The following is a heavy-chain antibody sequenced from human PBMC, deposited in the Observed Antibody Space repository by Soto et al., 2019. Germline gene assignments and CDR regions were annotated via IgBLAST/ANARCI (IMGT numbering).Heavy chain of an antibody. CDR2: ISSSSSYI. CDR1: GFTFSSYS. Sequence: GGSLRLSCAASGFTFSSYSMNWVRQAPGKGLEWVSSISSSSSYIYYADSVKGRFTISRDNAKNSLYLQMNSLRAEDTAVYYCARDHPSLYDSSGYSDAFDIWGQGTMVTVSS. D-gene: IGHD3-22*01. J-gene: IGHJ3*02. V-gene: IGHV3-21*01. CDR3: ARDHPSLYDSSGYSDAFDI.